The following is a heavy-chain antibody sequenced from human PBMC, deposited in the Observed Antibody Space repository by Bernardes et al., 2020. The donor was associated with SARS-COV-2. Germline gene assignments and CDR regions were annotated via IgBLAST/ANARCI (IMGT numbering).Heavy chain of an antibody. CDR1: GYTLTELS. V-gene: IGHV1-24*01. CDR3: ATTGPTITPNWFDP. CDR2: FDPEDGET. J-gene: IGHJ5*02. Sequence: ASVKVSCKVSGYTLTELSMHWVRQAPGKGLEWMGGFDPEDGETIYAQKFQGRVTMTEDTSTDTAYMELSSLRSEDTAVYYCATTGPTITPNWFDPWGQGTLVTVSS. D-gene: IGHD1-20*01.